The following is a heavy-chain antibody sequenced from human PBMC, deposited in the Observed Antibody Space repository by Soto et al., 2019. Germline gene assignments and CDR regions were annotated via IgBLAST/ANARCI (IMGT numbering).Heavy chain of an antibody. CDR1: GGTFSSYA. V-gene: IGHV1-69*12. CDR3: ASHASPGGYCMSTSCYGYYYGMHV. D-gene: IGHD2-2*03. J-gene: IGHJ6*02. CDR2: IIPIFGTA. Sequence: QVQLVQSGAEVKKPGSSVKVSCKASGGTFSSYAISWVRQAPGQGLEWMGGIIPIFGTADYAQKFQGRVTITADDSTSTAYRAQRSVGSEDTAVYYCASHASPGGYCMSTSCYGYYYGMHVWGQGTSVTVSS.